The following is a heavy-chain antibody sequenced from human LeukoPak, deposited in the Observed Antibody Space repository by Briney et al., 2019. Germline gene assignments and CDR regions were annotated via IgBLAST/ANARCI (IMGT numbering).Heavy chain of an antibody. D-gene: IGHD3-9*01. CDR3: ARLLDYDILTGYYPDSHFDY. Sequence: PSETLSLTCTVSGGSISSSSYYWGCIRQPPGKGLEWIGSIYYSGSTYYNPSLKSRVTISVDTSKNQFSLKLSSVTAADTAVYYCARLLDYDILTGYYPDSHFDYWGQGTLVTVSS. CDR2: IYYSGST. V-gene: IGHV4-39*01. J-gene: IGHJ4*02. CDR1: GGSISSSSYY.